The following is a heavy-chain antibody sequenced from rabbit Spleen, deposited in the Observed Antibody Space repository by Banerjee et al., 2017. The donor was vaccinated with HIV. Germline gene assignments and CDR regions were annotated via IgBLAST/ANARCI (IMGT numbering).Heavy chain of an antibody. CDR3: ARYVDGGGDRYADL. J-gene: IGHJ6*01. Sequence: QEQLVESGGGLVQPEGSLTLTCTASGFDFSSTYYMCWVRQAPGKGLEWIASIYTGSSGSTYYASWAKGRFTISKTSTTVTLQMTSLTAADTATYFCARYVDGGGDRYADLWGQGTLVTVS. D-gene: IGHD2-1*01. CDR1: GFDFSSTYY. V-gene: IGHV1S45*01. CDR2: IYTGSSGST.